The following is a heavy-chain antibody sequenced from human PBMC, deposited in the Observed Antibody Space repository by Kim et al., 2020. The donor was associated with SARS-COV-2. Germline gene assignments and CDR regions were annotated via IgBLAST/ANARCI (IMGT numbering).Heavy chain of an antibody. CDR3: ARLASGYYNDAFDI. CDR2: IYYSGST. J-gene: IGHJ3*02. D-gene: IGHD3-22*01. Sequence: SETLSLTCTVSGGSISSYYWSWIRQPPGKGLEWIGYIYYSGSTNYNPSLKSRVTISVDTSKNQFSLKLSSVTAADTAVYYCARLASGYYNDAFDIWGQGTMVTVSS. V-gene: IGHV4-59*01. CDR1: GGSISSYY.